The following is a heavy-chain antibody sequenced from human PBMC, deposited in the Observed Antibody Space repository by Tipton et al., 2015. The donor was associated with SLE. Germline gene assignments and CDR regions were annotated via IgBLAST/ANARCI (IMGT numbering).Heavy chain of an antibody. Sequence: SLRLSCVTSAFTFSSFCMNWVRQDTGKGLEWVSCIRGSSSFIYYADSVKGRITISRDNAKNSLYLQMKRLRVEDTALYHCARSPWSGYIIDVWGQGTLVAVSS. J-gene: IGHJ4*02. CDR1: AFTFSSFC. D-gene: IGHD3-3*01. V-gene: IGHV3-21*01. CDR2: IRGSSSFI. CDR3: ARSPWSGYIIDV.